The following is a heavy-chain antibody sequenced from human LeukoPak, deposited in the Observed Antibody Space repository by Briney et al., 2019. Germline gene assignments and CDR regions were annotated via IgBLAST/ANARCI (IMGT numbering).Heavy chain of an antibody. D-gene: IGHD3-22*01. J-gene: IGHJ4*02. CDR3: ARGYDRNGYQSRGFDY. Sequence: SQTLSLTCTVSGGSISSGSFYWGWIRQNAGKGLEWIGRIYPSGDSQYSPSFRSRATISLDTRNQFSLKLSSVTAADTAVYFCARGYDRNGYQSRGFDYWGQGALVNVSS. V-gene: IGHV4-61*02. CDR1: GGSISSGSFY. CDR2: IYPSGDS.